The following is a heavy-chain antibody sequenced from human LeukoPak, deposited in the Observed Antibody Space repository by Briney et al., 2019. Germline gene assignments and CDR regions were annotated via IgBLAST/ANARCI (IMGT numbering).Heavy chain of an antibody. J-gene: IGHJ6*03. D-gene: IGHD3-10*01. CDR1: GFTFDDYG. CDR3: ARDNGGSGSYFYYYYMDV. Sequence: GGSLRLSCAASGFTFDDYGMSWVRQAPGKGLEWVSGINWNGGSTGYADSVKGRFTISRDNAKNSLYLQMNSLRAEDTALYYCARDNGGSGSYFYYYYMDVWGKGTTVTASS. V-gene: IGHV3-20*04. CDR2: INWNGGST.